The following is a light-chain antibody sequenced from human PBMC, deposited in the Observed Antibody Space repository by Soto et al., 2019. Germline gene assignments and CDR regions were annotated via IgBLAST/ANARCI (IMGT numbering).Light chain of an antibody. CDR2: GAS. V-gene: IGKV3-20*01. J-gene: IGKJ1*01. CDR3: QQYDTSPRT. Sequence: EVMLTQSPGTLSLSPGERATLSCRASQSVSSNSLAWYQQKSGQAPRLLIYGASNRATGSPDRFSGSGSGTDFTLTSRRLEPEDFAVYYCQQYDTSPRTFGQGTKVEFK. CDR1: QSVSSNS.